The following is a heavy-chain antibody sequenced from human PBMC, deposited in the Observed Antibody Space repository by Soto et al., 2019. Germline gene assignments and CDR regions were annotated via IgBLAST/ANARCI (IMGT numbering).Heavy chain of an antibody. CDR2: IYSGGTT. V-gene: IGHV3-53*01. CDR3: ARDPGYDTSGYAYDY. CDR1: GFTVSSNY. J-gene: IGHJ4*02. Sequence: EVQLVESGGSLIQPGGSLRLSCAASGFTVSSNYMSWVRQAPGKGLEWVSVIYSGGTTYYADSVKGRFTISRDNSKNTLYLQMNSLRAEDTAVYYCARDPGYDTSGYAYDYWGQGTLVTVSS. D-gene: IGHD3-22*01.